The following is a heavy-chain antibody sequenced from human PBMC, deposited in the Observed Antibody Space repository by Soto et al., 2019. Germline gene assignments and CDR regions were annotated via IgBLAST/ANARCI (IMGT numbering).Heavy chain of an antibody. V-gene: IGHV3-23*01. CDR3: AKAGGAAGTVDYFDY. J-gene: IGHJ4*02. Sequence: DVQLLESGGGLVQPGGSLRLSCAASGFTFNNYAINWVRQSPGKGLEWVSVISDSAGSTYYADSVKGRFTITRDNSKNTLYLQMSSLRVEDTAVYYCAKAGGAAGTVDYFDYWGQGTLVTVSS. CDR2: ISDSAGST. D-gene: IGHD6-13*01. CDR1: GFTFNNYA.